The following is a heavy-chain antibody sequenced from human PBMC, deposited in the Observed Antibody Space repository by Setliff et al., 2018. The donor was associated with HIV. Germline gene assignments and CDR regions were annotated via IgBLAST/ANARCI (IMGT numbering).Heavy chain of an antibody. CDR1: GASISSYY. J-gene: IGHJ4*02. D-gene: IGHD1-1*01. CDR2: ISPTGNT. CDR3: VRGGHWRFDY. V-gene: IGHV4-59*01. Sequence: SETLSLTCSVSGASISSYYWSWIRQPPGKGLEWIGYISPTGNTNYNPSLKSRVTISTDTSKNQFSLNVRSATAADTAVYYCVRGGHWRFDYWGQGTLVTVSS.